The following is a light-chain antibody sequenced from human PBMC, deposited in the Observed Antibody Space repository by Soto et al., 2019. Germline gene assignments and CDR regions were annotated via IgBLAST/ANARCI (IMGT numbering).Light chain of an antibody. J-gene: IGKJ5*01. CDR3: QQPNRYPIT. Sequence: DIQMTQSPSTLSASVGDSVTITCRASQSSTIWLAWYQQKPAKAPKLLIYDASSWEGGVPSRFSGSGSGTASTLTINSLQPEDFATYYCQQPNRYPITFGQGTRLEIK. CDR2: DAS. V-gene: IGKV1-5*01. CDR1: QSSTIW.